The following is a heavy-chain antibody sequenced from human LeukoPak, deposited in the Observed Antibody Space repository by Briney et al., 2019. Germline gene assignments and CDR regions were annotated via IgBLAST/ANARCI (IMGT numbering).Heavy chain of an antibody. CDR1: GFIVTNAW. CDR3: ARDRSGIGVFDY. Sequence: GGSLRLSCAASGFIVTNAWMNWVRQAPGEGLEWVSVIYSGGSTYYADSVKGRFTISRDNSKNTLYLQMNSLRAEDTAVYYCARDRSGIGVFDYWGQGTLVTVSS. CDR2: IYSGGST. J-gene: IGHJ4*02. V-gene: IGHV3-53*01. D-gene: IGHD6-19*01.